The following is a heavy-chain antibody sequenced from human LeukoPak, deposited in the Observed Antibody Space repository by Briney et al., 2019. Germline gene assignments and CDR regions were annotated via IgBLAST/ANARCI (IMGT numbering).Heavy chain of an antibody. CDR1: GGSISSSNW. CDR2: IYHSGST. CDR3: ARGPFTVGYCSSTSCYEMDV. Sequence: PSETLSLTCAVSGGSISSSNWWSWVRQPPGKGLEWIGEIYHSGSTNYNPSLKSRVTISVDKSKNQFSLKLSSVTAADTAVYYCARGPFTVGYCSSTSCYEMDVWGKGTTVTVSS. D-gene: IGHD2-2*01. J-gene: IGHJ6*04. V-gene: IGHV4-4*02.